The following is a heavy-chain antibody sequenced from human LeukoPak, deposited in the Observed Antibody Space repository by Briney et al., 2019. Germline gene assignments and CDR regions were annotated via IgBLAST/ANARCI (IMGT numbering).Heavy chain of an antibody. J-gene: IGHJ4*02. V-gene: IGHV3-23*01. D-gene: IGHD3-22*01. CDR1: EFTLGSYA. Sequence: GGSLRLSCAASEFTLGSYAVSWVRQAPGKGLEWVSGISANGANTHYAESVRGRLIISRDNSKNTLYLQMNSLRAGDTALYFCAKYHNPDSTGPFHWGQGTLVTVSS. CDR3: AKYHNPDSTGPFH. CDR2: ISANGANT.